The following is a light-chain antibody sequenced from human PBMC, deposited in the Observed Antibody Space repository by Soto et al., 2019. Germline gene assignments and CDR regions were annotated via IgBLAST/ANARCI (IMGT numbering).Light chain of an antibody. CDR1: QGVSSN. Sequence: EIVMTQSPATLSESPGERATISCRASQGVSSNLAWHQQKPGQAPKVLIYDASTRATGIPARFSGSGSGTEFTLTISSLQSEDFAIYYCQQYNNWPLTFGGGTKVEIK. CDR3: QQYNNWPLT. J-gene: IGKJ4*01. CDR2: DAS. V-gene: IGKV3-15*01.